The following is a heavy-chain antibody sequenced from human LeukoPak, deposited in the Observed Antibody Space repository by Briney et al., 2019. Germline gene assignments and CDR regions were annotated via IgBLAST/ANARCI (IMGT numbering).Heavy chain of an antibody. D-gene: IGHD3-10*01. Sequence: PGGSLRLSCAASGFTFSSSAMSWVAQTPGKGLEWVSAISGSGGSTYYTDSVKGRFTISRDNSKNTLILQMNNLRAEDTAVFYCAKGTSMVRGMHFDFWGQGSLVTVSS. CDR2: ISGSGGST. V-gene: IGHV3-23*01. CDR3: AKGTSMVRGMHFDF. CDR1: GFTFSSSA. J-gene: IGHJ4*02.